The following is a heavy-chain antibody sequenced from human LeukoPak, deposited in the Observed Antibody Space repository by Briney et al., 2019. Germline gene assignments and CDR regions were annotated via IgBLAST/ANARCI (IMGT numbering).Heavy chain of an antibody. CDR2: INPNSGGT. V-gene: IGHV1-2*06. J-gene: IGHJ6*03. Sequence: SVKVSCKASGYTFTGYYMHWVRQAPGQGLEWMGRINPNSGGTNYAQKFQGRVTMTRDTSISTAYMELSRLRSDDTAVYYCASLRDGYNFDYYYMDVWGKGTTVTVSS. CDR1: GYTFTGYY. CDR3: ASLRDGYNFDYYYMDV. D-gene: IGHD5-24*01.